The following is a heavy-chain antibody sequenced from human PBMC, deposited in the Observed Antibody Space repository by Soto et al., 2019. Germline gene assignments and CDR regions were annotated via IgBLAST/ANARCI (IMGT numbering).Heavy chain of an antibody. CDR1: GYTFTSYG. V-gene: IGHV1-18*01. Sequence: QVQLVQSGAEVKKPGASVKVSCKASGYTFTSYGISWVRQAPGQGLEWMGWISAYNGNTNYAQQLQGRVTLTTDTSTSRAYIELRSLRSDDTPEYYCARGYLSFGGNFDYWGQGTLVTVSS. CDR2: ISAYNGNT. CDR3: ARGYLSFGGNFDY. D-gene: IGHD3-16*01. J-gene: IGHJ4*02.